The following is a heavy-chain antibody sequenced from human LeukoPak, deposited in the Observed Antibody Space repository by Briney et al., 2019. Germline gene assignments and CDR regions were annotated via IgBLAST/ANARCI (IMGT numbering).Heavy chain of an antibody. CDR1: GYSFTSYW. Sequence: GESLKISCQGSGYSFTSYWFGWVRQMPGKGLEWMGIIYRGDSDTRYSPSFQGQVTISADKSISTAYLQWSSLKASDTAMYYCARQVPLGYCSGGSCYSFDYWGQGTLVTVSS. D-gene: IGHD2-15*01. CDR3: ARQVPLGYCSGGSCYSFDY. J-gene: IGHJ4*02. V-gene: IGHV5-51*01. CDR2: IYRGDSDT.